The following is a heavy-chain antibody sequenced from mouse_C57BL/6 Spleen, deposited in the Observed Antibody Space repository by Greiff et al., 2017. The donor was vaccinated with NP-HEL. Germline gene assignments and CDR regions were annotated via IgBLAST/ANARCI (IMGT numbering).Heavy chain of an antibody. CDR3: ARWGGYGERFDY. Sequence: VPLQQSGPELVKPGASVKISCKASGYSFTDYYMTWVKQSNGKSLEWIGVINPNYGTTSYNQKFKGKATLTVDQSSSTAYMQLNSLTSEDSAVYYCARWGGYGERFDYWGQGTTLTVSS. CDR2: INPNYGTT. D-gene: IGHD1-2*01. CDR1: GYSFTDYY. V-gene: IGHV1-39*01. J-gene: IGHJ2*01.